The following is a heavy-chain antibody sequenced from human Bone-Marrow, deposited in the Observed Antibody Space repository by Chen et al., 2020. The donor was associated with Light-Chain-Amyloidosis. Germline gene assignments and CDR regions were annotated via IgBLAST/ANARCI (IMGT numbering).Heavy chain of an antibody. CDR3: AREVKGSDDFYLY. CDR1: GFFVHNNY. V-gene: IGHV3-53*01. D-gene: IGHD3-3*01. J-gene: IGHJ4*02. Sequence: EEKVVESGGGLIQPGGSLTLSCAASGFFVHNNYMTWVRPAPGKGLEWVSGLFRTGRTYYTEAVEGRYTPYRDEPENTIYLQMSDLLVEDTAVYYCAREVKGSDDFYLYWGQGTPVTLS. CDR2: LFRTGRT.